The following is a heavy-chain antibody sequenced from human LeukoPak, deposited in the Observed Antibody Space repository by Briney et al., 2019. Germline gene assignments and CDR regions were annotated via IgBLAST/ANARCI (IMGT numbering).Heavy chain of an antibody. Sequence: GGSLRLSCAASGFTFSSYSMNWVRQAPGKGLEWVSSISSSSSYIYYADSVKGRFTISRDNAKNSLYLQMNSLRAEDTAVYYCARDFDDLKWYVVVPAATYPAHYYYGMDVWGQGTTVTVSS. J-gene: IGHJ6*02. CDR1: GFTFSSYS. V-gene: IGHV3-21*01. CDR2: ISSSSSYI. CDR3: ARDFDDLKWYVVVPAATYPAHYYYGMDV. D-gene: IGHD2-2*01.